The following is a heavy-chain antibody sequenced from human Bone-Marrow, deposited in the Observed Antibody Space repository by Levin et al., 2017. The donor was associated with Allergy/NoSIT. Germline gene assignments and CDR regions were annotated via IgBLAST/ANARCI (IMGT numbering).Heavy chain of an antibody. D-gene: IGHD6-19*01. J-gene: IGHJ1*01. CDR2: ITASDSSA. CDR3: ARGVSGGRSDQFFRN. Sequence: GESLKISCAASGFTFSVYGMNWVRQAPGKGLEWVSYITASDSSALYADSVKGRFTISRDNAKNSVYLQMNSLGDEDTAVYYCARGVSGGRSDQFFRNWGQGTLVTVSS. CDR1: GFTFSVYG. V-gene: IGHV3-48*02.